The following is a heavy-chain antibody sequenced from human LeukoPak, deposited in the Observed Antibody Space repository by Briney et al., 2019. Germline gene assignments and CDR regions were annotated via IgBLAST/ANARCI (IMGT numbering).Heavy chain of an antibody. CDR3: ARNLWFGELFFHH. J-gene: IGHJ4*02. CDR1: GGSISSGGYY. CDR2: ISHNGST. Sequence: SSETLSLTCTVSGGSISSGGYYWSWIRQSPGRGLEWIGEISHNGSTNYNPSPKSRITTSVDTSKYQFSLRLSSVTAADTAVYYCARNLWFGELFFHHWSQGSLVTVSS. V-gene: IGHV4-30-2*06. D-gene: IGHD3-10*01.